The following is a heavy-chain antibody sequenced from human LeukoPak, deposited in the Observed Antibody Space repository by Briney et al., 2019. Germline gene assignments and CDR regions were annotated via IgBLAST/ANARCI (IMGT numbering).Heavy chain of an antibody. V-gene: IGHV3-7*01. CDR3: ARDPGFSSFDY. CDR1: GFTFGNYW. CDR2: IKRDGSYK. D-gene: IGHD6-13*01. J-gene: IGHJ4*01. Sequence: GGSLRLSCVASGFTFGNYWMSWVRQAPGKGLEFVANIKRDGSYKNYVDSVKGRFTISRDNAENSVHLQMHSLRAEDTAIYYCARDPGFSSFDYWGQGALVIVSS.